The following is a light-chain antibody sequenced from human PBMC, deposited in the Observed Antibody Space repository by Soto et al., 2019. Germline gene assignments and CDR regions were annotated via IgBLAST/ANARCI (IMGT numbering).Light chain of an antibody. CDR2: DIN. Sequence: QTVVTQEPSLTVSPGGTVTLTCGSSTGVVTSGHYPYWFQQKPGQGPRTLIYDINRKHSWTPARFLGSLLGGKAALTLSGAQPEDEAEYYCLLTYRGSRVFGGGTQLTVL. V-gene: IGLV7-46*01. CDR3: LLTYRGSRV. J-gene: IGLJ7*01. CDR1: TGVVTSGHY.